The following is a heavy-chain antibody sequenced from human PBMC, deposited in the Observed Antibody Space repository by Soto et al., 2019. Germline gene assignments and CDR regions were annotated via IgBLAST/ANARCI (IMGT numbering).Heavy chain of an antibody. CDR1: GFTVSSNY. V-gene: IGHV3-66*01. D-gene: IGHD4-17*01. Sequence: EVQLVESGGGLVQPGGSLRLSCAASGFTVSSNYMSWVRQAPGKGLEWVSVIYSGGSTYYADSVKGRFPISRDNSKNTLYRQMTSLRAEDTAVYYCASERGAVTVWEYYMDVWGKGTTVTVSS. J-gene: IGHJ6*03. CDR2: IYSGGST. CDR3: ASERGAVTVWEYYMDV.